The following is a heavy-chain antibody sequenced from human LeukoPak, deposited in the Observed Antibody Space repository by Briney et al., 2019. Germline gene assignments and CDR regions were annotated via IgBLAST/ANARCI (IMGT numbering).Heavy chain of an antibody. V-gene: IGHV3-30*18. CDR3: AKVPEQWLVLGWLDP. Sequence: SLPLSCAASGFIFRSYGMHWVRQAPGKGLEWVAVISYDGSSKSYADSVKGLFTISRDNSKNTLYLQMNSLRAEDTAVYYCAKVPEQWLVLGWLDPWGPGNHGTVSS. J-gene: IGHJ5*02. CDR2: ISYDGSSK. CDR1: GFIFRSYG. D-gene: IGHD6-19*01.